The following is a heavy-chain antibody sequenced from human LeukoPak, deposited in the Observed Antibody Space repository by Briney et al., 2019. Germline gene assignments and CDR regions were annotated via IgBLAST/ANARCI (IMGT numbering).Heavy chain of an antibody. CDR1: GFTFTSSA. V-gene: IGHV1-58*01. D-gene: IGHD1-14*01. CDR2: IVVGSGNT. J-gene: IGHJ6*03. CDR3: AAVSSNRYYYYMDV. Sequence: SVKVSCKASGFTFTSSAVQWVRQARGQRLEWIGWIVVGSGNTNYAQKFQERVTITRDMSTSTAYMELSSLRSEDTAVYYCAAVSSNRYYYYMDVWGKGTTVTVSS.